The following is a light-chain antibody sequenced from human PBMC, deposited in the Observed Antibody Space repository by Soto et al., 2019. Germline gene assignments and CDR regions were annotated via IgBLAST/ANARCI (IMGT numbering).Light chain of an antibody. Sequence: DIQMTQSPSSVSASVGDRVTITCRASQGISSWLAWYQQKPGKAPKLLIYAASSLQTGVPSRFSGSGSGTDFTLTISSLQSDDFAVYYCQQYNNWPPTFGPGTKVDIK. CDR2: AAS. CDR3: QQYNNWPPT. J-gene: IGKJ3*01. V-gene: IGKV1-12*01. CDR1: QGISSW.